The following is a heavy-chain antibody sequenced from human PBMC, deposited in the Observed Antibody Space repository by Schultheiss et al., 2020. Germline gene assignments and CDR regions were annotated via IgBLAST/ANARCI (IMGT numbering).Heavy chain of an antibody. V-gene: IGHV3-74*01. Sequence: GESLKISCAASGFTFSSYWMHWVRQVPGKGLVWVSRINSDGSSTSYADSVKGRFTISRDNAKNTLYLQMNSLRAEDTAVYYCARTGYYYFGMDVWGQGTTVTVAS. CDR3: ARTGYYYFGMDV. CDR2: INSDGSST. J-gene: IGHJ6*02. CDR1: GFTFSSYW.